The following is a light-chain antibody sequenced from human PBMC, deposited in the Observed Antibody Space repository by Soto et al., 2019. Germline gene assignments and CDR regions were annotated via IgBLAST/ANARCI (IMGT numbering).Light chain of an antibody. V-gene: IGLV8-61*01. J-gene: IGLJ1*01. Sequence: QTVLTQDPSISVSPGGTVTLTCGLSSGSVSTNYYPIWYQQTPGQAPRTLIYSTNTRSSGVPDRFSGSILGNKTALTITGGQADDDSDYYCMLYMGSGTYVFGIGTKVTVL. CDR3: MLYMGSGTYV. CDR2: STN. CDR1: SGSVSTNYY.